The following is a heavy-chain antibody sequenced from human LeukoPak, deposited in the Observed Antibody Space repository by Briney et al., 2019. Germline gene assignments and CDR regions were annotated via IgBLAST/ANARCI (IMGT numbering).Heavy chain of an antibody. D-gene: IGHD3-10*01. CDR1: GFTFSNAW. V-gene: IGHV3-15*01. J-gene: IGHJ6*02. Sequence: PGGSLRLSCAGSGFTFSNAWMTWVRLAPGKGLEWVGRIKSKTNGETAHYAAPVAGRFTISRDNSKNTLYLQMNSLRAEDTAVYYCAKGESRFGELSYYYYGTDVWGQGTTVTVSS. CDR2: IKSKTNGETA. CDR3: AKGESRFGELSYYYYGTDV.